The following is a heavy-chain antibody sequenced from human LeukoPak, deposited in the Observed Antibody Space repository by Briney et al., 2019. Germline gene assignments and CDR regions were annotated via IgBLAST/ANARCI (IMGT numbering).Heavy chain of an antibody. D-gene: IGHD4-17*01. Sequence: SVKVSCKASGGTFSSYAISWVRQAPGQGLEWMGRIIPIFGTANYAQKFQGRVTITTDESTSTAYMELSSLRPEDTAVYYCARDLGGDYADNWIDPWGQGTLVTVSS. V-gene: IGHV1-69*05. CDR1: GGTFSSYA. CDR3: ARDLGGDYADNWIDP. CDR2: IIPIFGTA. J-gene: IGHJ5*02.